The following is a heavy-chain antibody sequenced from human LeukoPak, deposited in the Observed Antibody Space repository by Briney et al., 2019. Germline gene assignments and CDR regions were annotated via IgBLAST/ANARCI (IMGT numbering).Heavy chain of an antibody. J-gene: IGHJ4*02. Sequence: ASVKVSCKASGYTFTSYYMHWGRQAPGRGLEWMGIINPSGGSTSYAQTFQGRVTMTRDTSTSTVYMELSSLRSEDTAVYYCARDGARSGSYYYFDYWGQGTLVTVSS. D-gene: IGHD1-26*01. CDR2: INPSGGST. CDR3: ARDGARSGSYYYFDY. V-gene: IGHV1-46*01. CDR1: GYTFTSYY.